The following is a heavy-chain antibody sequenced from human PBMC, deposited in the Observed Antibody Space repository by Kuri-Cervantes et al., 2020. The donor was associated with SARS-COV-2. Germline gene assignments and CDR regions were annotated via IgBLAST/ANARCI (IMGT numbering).Heavy chain of an antibody. Sequence: GGSLRLSCAASGFTVSSNYMSWVRQAPGKGLEWVSVIYSGGSTYYADSVKGRFTISRDNSKNTLYLQMNSLRAEGTAVYYCAKDSYCSGGSCYYYYGVDVWGQGTTVTVSS. CDR2: IYSGGST. V-gene: IGHV3-53*01. CDR1: GFTVSSNY. D-gene: IGHD2-15*01. CDR3: AKDSYCSGGSCYYYYGVDV. J-gene: IGHJ6*02.